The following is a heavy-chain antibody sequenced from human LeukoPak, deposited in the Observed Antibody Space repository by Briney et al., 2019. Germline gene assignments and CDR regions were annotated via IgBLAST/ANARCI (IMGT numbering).Heavy chain of an antibody. D-gene: IGHD3-9*01. CDR1: GYMFSTYG. CDR3: ARLHDSLIGYRLGKKAYFDY. V-gene: IGHV1-18*01. CDR2: INGYNGNT. Sequence: ASVKVSCKASGYMFSTYGLVWVRQAPGQGLEWMGWINGYNGNTKYEDKFQGRVTVTTDTSTSTVYMEMRSLRSDDTAVYYCARLHDSLIGYRLGKKAYFDYWGQGTLVTVSS. J-gene: IGHJ4*02.